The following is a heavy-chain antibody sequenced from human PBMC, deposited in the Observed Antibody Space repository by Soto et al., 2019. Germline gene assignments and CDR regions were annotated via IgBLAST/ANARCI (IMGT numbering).Heavy chain of an antibody. CDR3: ARGGAVANIVVVPAAMGNYYYYGMDV. V-gene: IGHV4-31*03. D-gene: IGHD2-2*01. Sequence: QVQLQESGPGLVKPSQTLSLTCTVSGGSISSGGYYWSWIRQHPGKGLEWIGYIYYSGSTYYNPSLKSRVTISVDTSKNQCSLKLSSVTAADTAVYYCARGGAVANIVVVPAAMGNYYYYGMDVWGQGTTVTVSS. CDR1: GGSISSGGYY. J-gene: IGHJ6*02. CDR2: IYYSGST.